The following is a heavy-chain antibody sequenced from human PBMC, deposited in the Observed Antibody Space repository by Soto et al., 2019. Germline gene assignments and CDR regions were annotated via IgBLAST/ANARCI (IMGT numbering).Heavy chain of an antibody. Sequence: EVQLLESGGGLVQPGRSLRLSCAASGFTFGSYAMSWVRQAPGKGLVWVSLISGTGDSSEYANSVKGRFTISRDYSKTTVFLQMNSLRAEDTAVYFCAKDNGNYGSGSFSHWGQGTLVTVSS. V-gene: IGHV3-23*01. CDR3: AKDNGNYGSGSFSH. J-gene: IGHJ4*02. CDR1: GFTFGSYA. CDR2: ISGTGDSS. D-gene: IGHD3-10*01.